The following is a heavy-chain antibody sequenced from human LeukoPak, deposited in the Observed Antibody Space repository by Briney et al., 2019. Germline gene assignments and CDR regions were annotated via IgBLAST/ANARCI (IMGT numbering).Heavy chain of an antibody. CDR3: AKCPHQPSGYMDV. V-gene: IGHV3-30*18. Sequence: GGSLRLSCAASGFTFSSYGMHWVRQAPGKGLEWVGVISYDGSNKYYADSVKGRFTISRDNSKNTLYLQMNSLRAEDTAVYYCAKCPHQPSGYMDVWGKGTTVTVSS. CDR2: ISYDGSNK. J-gene: IGHJ6*03. CDR1: GFTFSSYG. D-gene: IGHD2-2*01.